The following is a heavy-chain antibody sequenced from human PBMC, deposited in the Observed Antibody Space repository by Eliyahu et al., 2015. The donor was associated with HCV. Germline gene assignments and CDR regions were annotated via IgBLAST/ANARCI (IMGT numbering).Heavy chain of an antibody. V-gene: IGHV4-59*01. CDR3: ASGGGGIAVAGTGGWFDP. Sequence: QVQLQESGPGLVKPSETLSLTCTVSGGSXSXYYWSWLRQPPGKGLEWIAYVYYSGSTNYXPSLKSRVSISVDTSKNQFSLKLSSVTAADTAVYYCASGGGGIAVAGTGGWFDPWGQGTLVTVSS. D-gene: IGHD6-19*01. CDR2: VYYSGST. J-gene: IGHJ5*02. CDR1: GGSXSXYY.